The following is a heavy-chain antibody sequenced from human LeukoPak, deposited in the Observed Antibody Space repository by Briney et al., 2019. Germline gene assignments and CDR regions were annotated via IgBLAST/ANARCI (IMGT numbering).Heavy chain of an antibody. J-gene: IGHJ4*02. CDR2: ISYDGSNK. CDR3: ARGLRRHQFDY. Sequence: PGGSLRLSCAASGFTFSSYAMHWVRQAPGKGLEWVAVISYDGSNKYYADSVKGRFTISRDNSENTLYLQMNSLRAEDTAVYYCARGLRRHQFDYWGQGTLVTVSS. D-gene: IGHD4-17*01. CDR1: GFTFSSYA. V-gene: IGHV3-30*04.